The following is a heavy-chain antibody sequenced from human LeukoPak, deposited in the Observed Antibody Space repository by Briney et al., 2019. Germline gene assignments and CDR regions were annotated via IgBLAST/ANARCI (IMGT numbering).Heavy chain of an antibody. J-gene: IGHJ4*02. CDR1: GFTFRSFE. CDR2: ISSSGSPI. CDR3: ARDSGYDLGANFDY. V-gene: IGHV3-48*03. Sequence: GGSLRLSCAASGFTFRSFEMNWVRQAPGKGLEWIAYISSSGSPIYYADSVKGRFTISRDNAKNLLYLRMNSLRAEDTALYYCARDSGYDLGANFDYWGQGTLVTVSS. D-gene: IGHD5-12*01.